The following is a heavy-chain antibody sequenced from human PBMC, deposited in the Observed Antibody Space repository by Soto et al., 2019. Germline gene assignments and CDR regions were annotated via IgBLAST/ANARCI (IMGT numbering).Heavy chain of an antibody. D-gene: IGHD6-19*01. J-gene: IGHJ4*02. CDR1: GYTFTGYY. CDR3: ARGAVYSSRPDY. Sequence: ASLRVSCTASGYTFTGYYMHLVRQAPGQGLEWMGWINPNSGGTNYAQKFQGWVTMTRDTSISTAYMELSRLRSDDTAVYYCARGAVYSSRPDYWGQGTLVTVSS. CDR2: INPNSGGT. V-gene: IGHV1-2*04.